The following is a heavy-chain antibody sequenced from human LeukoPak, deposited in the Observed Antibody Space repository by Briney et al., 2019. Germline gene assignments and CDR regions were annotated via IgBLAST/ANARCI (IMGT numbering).Heavy chain of an antibody. D-gene: IGHD5-24*01. CDR2: MYTSGST. Sequence: SETLSLTCTVSGGSISSYYWSWIRQPAGKGLEWIGRMYTSGSTNYNPSLKSRVTMSVDTSKNQFSLKLSSVTAADTAVYYCARLVVLGWLQSLYYFDYWGQGTLVTVSS. V-gene: IGHV4-4*07. CDR3: ARLVVLGWLQSLYYFDY. CDR1: GGSISSYY. J-gene: IGHJ4*02.